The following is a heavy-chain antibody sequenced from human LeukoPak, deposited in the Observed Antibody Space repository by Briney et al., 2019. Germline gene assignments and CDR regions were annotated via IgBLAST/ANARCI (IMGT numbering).Heavy chain of an antibody. J-gene: IGHJ4*02. CDR2: INHSGST. CDR3: ASVERGSSSPTLDY. D-gene: IGHD6-13*01. V-gene: IGHV4-39*07. CDR1: GGSISSSSYY. Sequence: SETLSLTCTVSGGSISSSSYYWGWIRQPPGKGLEWIGEINHSGSTNYNPSLKSRVTISVDTSKNQFSLKLSSVTAADTAVYYCASVERGSSSPTLDYWGQGTLVTVSS.